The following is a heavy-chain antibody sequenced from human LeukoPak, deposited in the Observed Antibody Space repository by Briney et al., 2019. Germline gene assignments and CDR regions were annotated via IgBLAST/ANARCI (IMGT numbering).Heavy chain of an antibody. CDR2: INSDGYSI. Sequence: GGSLRLSCAASGFTFSSYWMHWVRQAPGKGPVWLARINSDGYSISYADSVKGRFTFSRDNAKNTLYLQMNTLRAEDTAMYYCARAIAVAGTDSWGQGTLVTVSS. J-gene: IGHJ4*02. V-gene: IGHV3-74*01. CDR3: ARAIAVAGTDS. CDR1: GFTFSSYW. D-gene: IGHD6-19*01.